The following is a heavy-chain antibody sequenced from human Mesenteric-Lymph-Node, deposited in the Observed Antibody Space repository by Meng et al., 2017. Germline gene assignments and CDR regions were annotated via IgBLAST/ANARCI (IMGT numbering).Heavy chain of an antibody. D-gene: IGHD3-22*01. V-gene: IGHV7-4-1*02. CDR1: GYTSTSYA. J-gene: IGHJ4*02. CDR2: INTNTGNP. CDR3: ARDLKKTYYYDSSGYSLFGY. Sequence: LLVSGLGLMRLRASRKCSSGASGYTSTSYAMNWVRQAPGHGLEWMGWINTNTGNPTYAQGFTGRFVFSLDTSVSTAYLQISSLKAEDTAVYYCARDLKKTYYYDSSGYSLFGYWGQGTLVTVSS.